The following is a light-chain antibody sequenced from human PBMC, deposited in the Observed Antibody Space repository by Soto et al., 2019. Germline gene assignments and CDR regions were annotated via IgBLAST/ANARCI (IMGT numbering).Light chain of an antibody. CDR2: DAS. Sequence: TLSLSPGERAPLSCRASQSVSSSYLAWYQQKPGQAPRLLIYDASSRATGIPDRFSGSGSGTDFTLTISRLEPEDFAVYYCQHYDSSPRTFGQGTKVEIK. J-gene: IGKJ1*01. CDR1: QSVSSSY. CDR3: QHYDSSPRT. V-gene: IGKV3-20*01.